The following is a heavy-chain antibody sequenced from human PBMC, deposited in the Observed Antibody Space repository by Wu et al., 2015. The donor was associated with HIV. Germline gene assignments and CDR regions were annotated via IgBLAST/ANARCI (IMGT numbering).Heavy chain of an antibody. CDR1: GGTFSSYA. CDR3: AATGIAVAGTYYYYYYMDV. V-gene: IGHV1-69*12. Sequence: QVQLVQSGAEVKKPGSSVKVSCKASGGTFSSYAISWVRQAPGQGLEWMGGIIPIFGTANYAQKFQGRVTITADESTSTAYMELSSLRSEDTVVYYCAATGIAVAGTYYYYYYMDVWGKGTTVTVSS. CDR2: IIPIFGTA. D-gene: IGHD6-19*01. J-gene: IGHJ6*03.